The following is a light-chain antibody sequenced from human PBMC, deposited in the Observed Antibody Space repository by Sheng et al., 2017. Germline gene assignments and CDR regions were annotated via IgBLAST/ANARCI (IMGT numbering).Light chain of an antibody. CDR1: QSVSSSY. V-gene: IGKV4-1*01. CDR3: QQYYIPPYT. J-gene: IGKJ2*01. Sequence: EIVLTQSPGTLSLSPGERATLSCRASQSVSSSYLAWYQQKPGQPPNLLIYWASTRESGVPDRFSGSGSGTDFTLTISSLQAEDVAVYYCQQYYIPPYTFGQGTKLDI. CDR2: WAS.